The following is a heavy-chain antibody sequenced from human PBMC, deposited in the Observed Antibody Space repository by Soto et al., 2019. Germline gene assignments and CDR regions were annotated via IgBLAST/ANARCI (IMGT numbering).Heavy chain of an antibody. CDR3: WTTSYYYYGMDV. V-gene: IGHV3-73*01. CDR1: GFTFSGSA. Sequence: PGGSLRLSCAASGFTFSGSAMHWVRQASGKGLEWVGRIRSKANSYATAYAASVKGRFTISRDDSKNTAYLQMNSLKTEDTAVYYCWTTSYYYYGMDVWGQGTTVTVSS. CDR2: IRSKANSYAT. D-gene: IGHD1-1*01. J-gene: IGHJ6*02.